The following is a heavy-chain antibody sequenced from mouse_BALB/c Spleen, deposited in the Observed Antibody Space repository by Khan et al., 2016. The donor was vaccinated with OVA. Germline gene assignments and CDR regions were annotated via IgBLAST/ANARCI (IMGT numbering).Heavy chain of an antibody. CDR2: IWGGGGT. Sequence: QVQLKQSGPGLVAPSQSLSITCSVSGFSLSRYTIHWVRQPPGKGLEWLGMIWGGGGTDYNSTLKSSLSISKDNSESRVFLKINSLQTDDTAMYYWARAYYRYDGYYAMDYWGQGTSGTVSS. D-gene: IGHD2-14*01. V-gene: IGHV2-6-4*01. J-gene: IGHJ4*01. CDR1: GFSLSRYT. CDR3: ARAYYRYDGYYAMDY.